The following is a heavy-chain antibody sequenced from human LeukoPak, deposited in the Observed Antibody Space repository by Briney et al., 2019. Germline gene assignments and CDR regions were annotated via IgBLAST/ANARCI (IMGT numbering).Heavy chain of an antibody. CDR2: IYYSGST. D-gene: IGHD4-23*01. J-gene: IGHJ6*02. V-gene: IGHV4-59*01. Sequence: SETLSHTCTHPGGSISSYSWSWIRQPPQKGLEWRGYIYYSGSTTYTPPLKSRVTIPVATSKHQSPLKLSSVTADPTAVSCSARVLCGNTYYYYYGMDVWGQATMVTVPS. CDR1: GGSISSYS. CDR3: ARVLCGNTYYYYYGMDV.